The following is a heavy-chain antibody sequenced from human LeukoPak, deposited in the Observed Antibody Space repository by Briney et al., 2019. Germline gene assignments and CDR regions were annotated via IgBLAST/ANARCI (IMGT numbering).Heavy chain of an antibody. J-gene: IGHJ4*02. V-gene: IGHV4-39*02. CDR1: GGSMSSSSYY. D-gene: IGHD2-8*01. CDR2: IYYSGAN. Sequence: SETLSLTCTVSGGSMSSSSYYWGWIRQSPGKGLEWIGSIYYSGANHYNPSLKSRVTMSVDTSKNQFSVKLTSVTATDTAVYYCVRVRGYRMVWGYLDYWGQGTQVTVSS. CDR3: VRVRGYRMVWGYLDY.